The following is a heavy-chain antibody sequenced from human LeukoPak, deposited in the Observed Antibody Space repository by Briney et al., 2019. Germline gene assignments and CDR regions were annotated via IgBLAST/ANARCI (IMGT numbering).Heavy chain of an antibody. Sequence: GGSLRLSCAASGFTFSSYSMNWLRQAPGKGLEWVSYISSSSTIYYADSVKGRFTISRDNAKNSLYLQMNSLRAEDTAVYYCARGGDYTGDYWGQGTLVTVPS. CDR2: ISSSSTI. J-gene: IGHJ4*02. D-gene: IGHD4-17*01. CDR3: ARGGDYTGDY. CDR1: GFTFSSYS. V-gene: IGHV3-48*01.